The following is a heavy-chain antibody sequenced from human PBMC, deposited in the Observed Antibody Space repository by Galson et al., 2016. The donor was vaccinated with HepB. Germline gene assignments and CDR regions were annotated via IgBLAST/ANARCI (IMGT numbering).Heavy chain of an antibody. CDR2: ISTSSTYI. D-gene: IGHD5-12*01. CDR3: ARDSVDRLRRVTFDI. V-gene: IGHV3-21*01. Sequence: SLRLSCAASGFTFAGYSMNWVRQAPGKGLEWVSYISTSSTYIYYGDSAKGRFTISRDHAKNSLYLQMNSLRAEDTAMYYCARDSVDRLRRVTFDIWGQGTMVTVSS. J-gene: IGHJ3*02. CDR1: GFTFAGYS.